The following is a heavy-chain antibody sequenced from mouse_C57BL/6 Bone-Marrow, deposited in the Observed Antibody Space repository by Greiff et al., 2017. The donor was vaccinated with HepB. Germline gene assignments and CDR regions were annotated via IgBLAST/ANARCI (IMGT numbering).Heavy chain of an antibody. Sequence: QVQLQQPGAELVMPGASVKLSCKASGYTFTSYWMHWVKQRPGQGLEWIGEIDPSDSYTNYNQKFKGKSTLTVDKSSSTAYMQLSSLTSEDSAVYYCARAPTVATGFDYWCQGTTLTVSS. CDR3: ARAPTVATGFDY. V-gene: IGHV1-69*01. CDR1: GYTFTSYW. J-gene: IGHJ2*01. D-gene: IGHD1-1*01. CDR2: IDPSDSYT.